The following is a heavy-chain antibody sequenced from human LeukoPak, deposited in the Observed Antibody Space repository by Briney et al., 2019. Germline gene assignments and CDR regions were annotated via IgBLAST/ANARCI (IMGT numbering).Heavy chain of an antibody. CDR2: ISGRGGST. CDR3: AKGAVITMVRGVISAHFDY. V-gene: IGHV3-23*01. J-gene: IGHJ4*02. CDR1: GFTFSSYA. Sequence: GGSLRLSCAASGFTFSSYAMSWVRQAPGKGLEWVSAISGRGGSTYYADSVKGRFTISRDNSKNTLYLQMNSLRAEDTAVYYCAKGAVITMVRGVISAHFDYWGQGTLVTVSS. D-gene: IGHD3-10*01.